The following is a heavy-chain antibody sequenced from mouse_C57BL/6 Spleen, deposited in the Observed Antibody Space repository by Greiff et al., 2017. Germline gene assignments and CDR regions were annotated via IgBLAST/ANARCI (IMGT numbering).Heavy chain of an antibody. CDR1: GYTFTSYW. CDR2: IDPSDGYT. J-gene: IGHJ1*03. Sequence: QVQLQQSGAELVKPGASVKLSCKASGYTFTSYWMQWVKQRPGQGLEWIGEIDPSDGYTNYNQKFKGKATLTVDTSSSTAYMQLSSLTSEDSAVYYCARAYYYGSSPWYFDVWGTGTTVTVSS. V-gene: IGHV1-50*01. CDR3: ARAYYYGSSPWYFDV. D-gene: IGHD1-1*01.